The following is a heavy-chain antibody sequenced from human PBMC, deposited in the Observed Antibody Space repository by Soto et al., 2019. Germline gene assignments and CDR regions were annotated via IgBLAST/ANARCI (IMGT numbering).Heavy chain of an antibody. J-gene: IGHJ6*02. D-gene: IGHD6-19*01. CDR3: AKDQVTAVASYGMDV. V-gene: IGHV3-23*01. CDR1: GFTFSNYA. Sequence: GGSLRLSCTGSGFTFSNYAMSWVRQAPGQGLEWVSAISGGSTYCADSVKGRFTISRDNSKNTLYLQMNSLRAEDTAIYYCAKDQVTAVASYGMDVWGQGTKVTSP. CDR2: ISGGST.